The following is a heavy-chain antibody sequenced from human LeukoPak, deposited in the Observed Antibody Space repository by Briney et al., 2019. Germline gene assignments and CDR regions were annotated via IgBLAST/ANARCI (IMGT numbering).Heavy chain of an antibody. CDR1: EFTFSSYR. Sequence: KPGGSLRLSCAASEFTFSSYRMNWVRQTPGKGLEWVSSISSSSSYIYYADSVKGRFTISRDNAKNSPYLQMNGLRAEDTAVYYCARDGYGDYGLDYWGQGILVTVSS. V-gene: IGHV3-21*01. D-gene: IGHD4-17*01. CDR3: ARDGYGDYGLDY. J-gene: IGHJ4*02. CDR2: ISSSSSYI.